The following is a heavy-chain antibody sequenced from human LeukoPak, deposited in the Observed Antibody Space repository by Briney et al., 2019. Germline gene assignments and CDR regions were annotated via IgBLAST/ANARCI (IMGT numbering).Heavy chain of an antibody. CDR1: AFTFSNAG. D-gene: IGHD2-15*01. Sequence: WRSLRVSCAASAFTFSNAGMSWVRQAPGKGLEWVGRIKSKTDGGTTDYAAPVKGRFTISRDDSKNTLYLQMNSLKTEDTAVYSCTSIEGGPDYWGQGTLVTVSS. V-gene: IGHV3-15*01. J-gene: IGHJ4*02. CDR3: TSIEGGPDY. CDR2: IKSKTDGGTT.